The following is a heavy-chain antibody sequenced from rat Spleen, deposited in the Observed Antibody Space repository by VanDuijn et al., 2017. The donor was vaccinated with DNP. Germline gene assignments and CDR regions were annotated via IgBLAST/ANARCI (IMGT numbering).Heavy chain of an antibody. J-gene: IGHJ2*01. CDR1: GFTFNDYY. V-gene: IGHV5-7*01. CDR3: ARGRAYYSGDVDY. CDR2: ISYDGSST. Sequence: EVQLVESGGGLVQPGRSMRLSCAVSGFTFNDYYMAWVRQAPAKGLEWVATISYDGSSTYYRDSVKGRFTISRDNAKSTLYLQMDSLRSEDTATYYCARGRAYYSGDVDYWGQGVMVTVSS. D-gene: IGHD1-1*01.